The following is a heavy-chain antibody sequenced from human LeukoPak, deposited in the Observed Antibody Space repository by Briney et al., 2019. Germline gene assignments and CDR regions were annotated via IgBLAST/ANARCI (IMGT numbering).Heavy chain of an antibody. CDR2: TSYSGST. J-gene: IGHJ4*02. V-gene: IGHV4-39*01. CDR3: SRTTGDSAIIAAH. Sequence: PSETLSLTCTVSGGSISGSCCYWGWIRQTPGKDLEWIGSTSYSGSTHYNPSFKSRVTVSVDTSKNQFFLNLSSVTAADTAVYYCSRTTGDSAIIAAHWGQGTLVTVSS. CDR1: GGSISGSCCY. D-gene: IGHD3-16*01.